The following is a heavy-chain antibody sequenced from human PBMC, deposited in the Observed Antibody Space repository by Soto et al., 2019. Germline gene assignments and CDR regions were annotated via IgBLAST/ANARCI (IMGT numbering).Heavy chain of an antibody. J-gene: IGHJ4*02. V-gene: IGHV4-38-2*01. D-gene: IGHD3-22*01. CDR2: IYHSGST. CDR3: AGGHYDSSGYYFDY. CDR1: GYSISSGYY. Sequence: SETLSLTCAVSGYSISSGYYWGWIRQPPGKGLEWIGSIYHSGSTYYNPSLKSRVTISVDTSKNQFSLKLSSVTAADTAVYYCAGGHYDSSGYYFDYWGQGTLVTVSS.